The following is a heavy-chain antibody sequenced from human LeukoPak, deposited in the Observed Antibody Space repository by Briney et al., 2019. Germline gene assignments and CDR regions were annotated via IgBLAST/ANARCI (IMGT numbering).Heavy chain of an antibody. CDR3: AGTSTVTTAFDI. J-gene: IGHJ5*02. Sequence: SETLSLTCSVSGGFISSGGYYWSWLRQPAGKGLEWIVRIYTGGSTNYNPSLKSRVTMSVKTSKNQFSLKLTSVTAADTAVYYCAGTSTVTTAFDIWGQGTLVTVSS. CDR1: GGFISSGGYY. D-gene: IGHD4-11*01. V-gene: IGHV4-61*02. CDR2: IYTGGST.